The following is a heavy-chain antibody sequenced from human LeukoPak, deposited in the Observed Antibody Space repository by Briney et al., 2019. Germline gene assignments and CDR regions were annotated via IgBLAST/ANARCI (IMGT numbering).Heavy chain of an antibody. V-gene: IGHV4-59*01. CDR1: GGSISSYY. J-gene: IGHJ5*02. CDR2: IYYSGST. D-gene: IGHD6-19*01. CDR3: ARGQWLSFFDP. Sequence: SETLSLTCTVSGGSISSYYWSWIRQPPGKGLEWIGYIYYSGSTNYNPSLKSRVTISVDTSKNQFSLKLSSVTAAGTAVYYCARGQWLSFFDPWGQGTLVTVSS.